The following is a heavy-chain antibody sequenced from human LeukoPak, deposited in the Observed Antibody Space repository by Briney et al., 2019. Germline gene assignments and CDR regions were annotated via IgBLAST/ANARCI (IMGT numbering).Heavy chain of an antibody. V-gene: IGHV4-39*01. D-gene: IGHD3-16*01. CDR2: IYYSGTT. CDR3: ARLPGTNWMGEYYFDY. Sequence: SETLSLTCTVSGGSISSSSYYWGWIRQPPGKGLEWIGSIYYSGTTYYNPSLKSRVTISVDTSKNQFSLKLSSVPAADTAVYYCARLPGTNWMGEYYFDYWGQGTLVTVSS. J-gene: IGHJ4*02. CDR1: GGSISSSSYY.